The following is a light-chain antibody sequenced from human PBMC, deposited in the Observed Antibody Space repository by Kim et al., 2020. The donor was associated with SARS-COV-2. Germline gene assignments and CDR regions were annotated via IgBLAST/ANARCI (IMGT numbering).Light chain of an antibody. CDR2: LEGSGSY. CDR3: ETWDSNTHV. J-gene: IGLJ3*02. Sequence: QPVLTQSSSASASLGSSVKLTCTLSSGHSSYIIAWHQQQPGKAPRYLMKLEGSGSYNKGSGVPDRFSGSSSGADRYLTISNLQSKDEADYYCETWDSNTHVFGGGTQLTVL. V-gene: IGLV4-60*03. CDR1: SGHSSYI.